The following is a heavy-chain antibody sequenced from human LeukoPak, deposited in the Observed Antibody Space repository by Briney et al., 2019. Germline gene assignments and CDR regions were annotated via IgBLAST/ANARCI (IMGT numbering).Heavy chain of an antibody. V-gene: IGHV1-46*01. D-gene: IGHD2-2*01. CDR3: ARDGDIVVVPAARPGRRQDY. J-gene: IGHJ4*02. Sequence: ASVKVSCKASGYTSTSYYMHWVRQAPGQGLEWMGIINPSGGSTSYAQKFQGRVTMTRDTSTSTVYMELSSLRSEDTAVYYCARDGDIVVVPAARPGRRQDYWGQGTLVTVSS. CDR2: INPSGGST. CDR1: GYTSTSYY.